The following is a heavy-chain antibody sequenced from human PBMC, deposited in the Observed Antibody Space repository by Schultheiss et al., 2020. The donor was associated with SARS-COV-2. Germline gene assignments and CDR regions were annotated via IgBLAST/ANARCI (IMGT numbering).Heavy chain of an antibody. V-gene: IGHV3-21*04. CDR3: AKYYDFWSGYYYFDY. J-gene: IGHJ4*02. Sequence: GGSLRLSCAASGFTVSSNYMSWVRQAPGKGLEWVSSISSSSSYIYYADSVKGRFTISRDNSKNTLYLQMNSLRAEDTAVYYCAKYYDFWSGYYYFDYWGQGTLVTVSS. D-gene: IGHD3-3*01. CDR1: GFTVSSNY. CDR2: ISSSSSYI.